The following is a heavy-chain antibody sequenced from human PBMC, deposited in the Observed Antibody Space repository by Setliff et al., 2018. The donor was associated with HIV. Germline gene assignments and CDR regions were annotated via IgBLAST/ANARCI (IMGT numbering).Heavy chain of an antibody. CDR2: IIPIFGKT. CDR3: ARPGVLISTDYYYYMDV. CDR1: GGTFSSYG. Sequence: AASVKVSCKASGGTFSSYGLSWVRQAPGQGLEWMGWIIPIFGKTSYAQNFQGRVTITADDSTNTAYMELSSLISEDTAIYYGARPGVLISTDYYYYMDVWGKGTTVTVSS. D-gene: IGHD3-10*01. J-gene: IGHJ6*03. V-gene: IGHV1-69*13.